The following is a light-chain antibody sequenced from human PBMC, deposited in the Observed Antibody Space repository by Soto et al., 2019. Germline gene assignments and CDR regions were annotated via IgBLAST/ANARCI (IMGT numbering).Light chain of an antibody. Sequence: AIQMTQSPPSLSASVGDRITITCRASHDIRNDLAWYQQKPGKAPKLLIYAASTLQSGVPSRFSGGGSGTDFTLSISSLQPEDFATYFCLQDYSFLTFGPGTKV. CDR3: LQDYSFLT. V-gene: IGKV1-6*01. CDR1: HDIRND. J-gene: IGKJ3*01. CDR2: AAS.